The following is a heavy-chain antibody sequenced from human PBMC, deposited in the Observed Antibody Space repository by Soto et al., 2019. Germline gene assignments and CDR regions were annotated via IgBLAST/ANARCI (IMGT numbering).Heavy chain of an antibody. V-gene: IGHV4-39*01. CDR1: GGSISSSSDY. CDR2: IYYSGST. CDR3: ASVPIVVVTAYWFDP. D-gene: IGHD2-21*02. J-gene: IGHJ5*02. Sequence: QLQLQESGPGLVKPSETLSLTCTVSGGSISSSSDYWGLIRQPPGKGLEWIGSIYYSGSTYYNPSLKSRVTISVDTSKNQFSLKLSSVTAADTAVYYCASVPIVVVTAYWFDPWGRSTLVTVSS.